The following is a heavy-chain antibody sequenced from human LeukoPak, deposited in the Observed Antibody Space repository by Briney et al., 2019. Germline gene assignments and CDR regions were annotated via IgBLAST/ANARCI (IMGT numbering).Heavy chain of an antibody. CDR2: INSDGSSI. J-gene: IGHJ5*02. D-gene: IGHD6-19*01. CDR1: GFTFSSHW. V-gene: IGHV3-74*01. Sequence: GGSLRLSCAASGFTFSSHWMHWVRQTPGKGLVWVARINSDGSSIAYADSVKGRFTISRDNAKNTLYLQMNSLRAEDTAVYYCVRAGRIAVAGHNWFDPWGQGTLVTVSS. CDR3: VRAGRIAVAGHNWFDP.